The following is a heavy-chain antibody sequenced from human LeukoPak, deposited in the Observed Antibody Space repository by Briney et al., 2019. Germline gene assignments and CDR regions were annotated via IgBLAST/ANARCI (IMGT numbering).Heavy chain of an antibody. Sequence: PGGSLRLSCAASGFTFSSYSMNWVRQAPGKGLEWVSSISGSSSYIYYADSVKGRFTISRDNAKNSLYLQMNSLRAEDTAVYYCARTGYSYGYPFDYWGQGTLVTVSS. CDR1: GFTFSSYS. CDR3: ARTGYSYGYPFDY. CDR2: ISGSSSYI. D-gene: IGHD5-18*01. V-gene: IGHV3-21*01. J-gene: IGHJ4*02.